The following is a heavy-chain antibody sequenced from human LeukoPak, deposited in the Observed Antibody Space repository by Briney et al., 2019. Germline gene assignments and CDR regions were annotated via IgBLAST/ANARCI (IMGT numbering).Heavy chain of an antibody. CDR1: GGSISSYY. Sequence: SETLSLTCTVSGGSISSYYWSWIRQPAGKGLEWIGRIYTSGSTNYNPSLKSRVTISVDTSKNQFSLKLSSVTAADTAVYYCARDRASSSWPKTYYYYYMDVWGKGTTVTISS. CDR2: IYTSGST. D-gene: IGHD6-13*01. CDR3: ARDRASSSWPKTYYYYYMDV. J-gene: IGHJ6*03. V-gene: IGHV4-4*07.